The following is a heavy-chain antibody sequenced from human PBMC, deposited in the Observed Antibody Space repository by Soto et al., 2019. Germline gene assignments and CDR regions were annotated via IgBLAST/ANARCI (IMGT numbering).Heavy chain of an antibody. CDR1: GYIFTNYD. Sequence: QVQLVQSETEVKKPGASVKVSCKASGYIFTNYDITWVRQAPGQGLEWMGWVSGYTGNTKYAQKFQDRVTMTTDTTKSTVYMELRSMRSDDTAVYYCARFGSAPSYDYGVDVWGQGTTVFVSS. V-gene: IGHV1-18*01. J-gene: IGHJ6*02. D-gene: IGHD3-10*01. CDR3: ARFGSAPSYDYGVDV. CDR2: VSGYTGNT.